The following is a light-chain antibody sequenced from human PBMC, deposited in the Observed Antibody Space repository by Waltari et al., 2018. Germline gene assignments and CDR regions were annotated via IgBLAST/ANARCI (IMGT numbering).Light chain of an antibody. V-gene: IGKV3-15*01. CDR3: QQYEKWPTT. Sequence: IVVTQSPASLSVSPGERATLSCRASQSVSTKLGWYQQRPGQAPRLIIYAASTRAIGIPARFSGGGSGTEFTLTISSLQSEDLGIYYCQQYEKWPTTFGQGTRLDSK. CDR1: QSVSTK. J-gene: IGKJ5*01. CDR2: AAS.